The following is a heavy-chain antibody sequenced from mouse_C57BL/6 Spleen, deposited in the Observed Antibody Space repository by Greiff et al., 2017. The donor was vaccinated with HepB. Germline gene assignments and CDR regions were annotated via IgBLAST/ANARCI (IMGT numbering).Heavy chain of an antibody. CDR2: INPSNGGT. CDR3: ASCGYYYGSSPAWFAY. J-gene: IGHJ3*01. Sequence: VQLQQPGTELVKPGASVKLSCKASGYTFTSYWMHWVKQRPGQGLEWIGNINPSNGGTNYNEKFKSKATLTVDKSSSTAYMQLSSLTSEDSAVYYCASCGYYYGSSPAWFAYWGQGTLVTVSA. V-gene: IGHV1-53*01. CDR1: GYTFTSYW. D-gene: IGHD1-1*01.